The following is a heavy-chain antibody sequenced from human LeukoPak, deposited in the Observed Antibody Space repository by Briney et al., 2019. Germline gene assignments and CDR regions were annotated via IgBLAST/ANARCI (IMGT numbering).Heavy chain of an antibody. CDR1: RHNFMIYW. CDR2: IYPSDSET. CDR3: ARQVYGGKALYWNYDV. D-gene: IGHD4-23*01. Sequence: GESPQISCTGPRHNFMIYWIAWVRQVPGKGLEWMGVIYPSDSETTYSPSFQGRVTFTADESTETAYLQWSSLEASDTAIYFCARQVYGGKALYWNYDVWGRGTLVTVSS. V-gene: IGHV5-51*01. J-gene: IGHJ2*01.